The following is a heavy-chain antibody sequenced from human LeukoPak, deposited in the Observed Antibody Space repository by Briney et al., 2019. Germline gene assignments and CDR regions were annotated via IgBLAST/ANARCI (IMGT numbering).Heavy chain of an antibody. V-gene: IGHV4-30-2*01. D-gene: IGHD6-25*01. J-gene: IGHJ4*02. CDR3: ASRAGYYFDY. CDR1: GVSISSGGYY. CDR2: IYHSGST. Sequence: PSETLSLTCTVSGVSISSGGYYRSWIRQPPGKGLEWIGYIYHSGSTYYNPSLKSRVTISVDRSKNQFSLKLSSVTAADTAVYYCASRAGYYFDYWGQGTLVTVSS.